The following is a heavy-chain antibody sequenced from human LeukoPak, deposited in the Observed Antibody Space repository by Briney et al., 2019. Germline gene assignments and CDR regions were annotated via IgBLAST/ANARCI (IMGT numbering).Heavy chain of an antibody. CDR1: GGSFSGYY. D-gene: IGHD5-24*01. V-gene: IGHV4-34*01. CDR3: ARGGVKMATIAFRLPYYFDY. CDR2: INHSGST. Sequence: SETLSLTCAVYGGSFSGYYWSWIRQPPGKGLEWIGEINHSGSTNYNPSLKRRVTISVDTSKNQFSLKLSSVTAADTAVYYCARGGVKMATIAFRLPYYFDYWGQGTLVTVSS. J-gene: IGHJ4*02.